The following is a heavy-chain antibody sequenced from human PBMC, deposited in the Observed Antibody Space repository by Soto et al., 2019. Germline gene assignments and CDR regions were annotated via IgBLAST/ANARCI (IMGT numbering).Heavy chain of an antibody. Sequence: QPGGSLRLSCAASGFTFSSYGMHWVRQAPGKGLEWVAVIWYDGSNKYYADSVKGRFTISRDNSKNTLYLQMNSLRAEDTAVYYCARDLPDSSEDAFDIWGQGTMVTVSS. CDR2: IWYDGSNK. V-gene: IGHV3-33*01. D-gene: IGHD3-22*01. CDR1: GFTFSSYG. J-gene: IGHJ3*02. CDR3: ARDLPDSSEDAFDI.